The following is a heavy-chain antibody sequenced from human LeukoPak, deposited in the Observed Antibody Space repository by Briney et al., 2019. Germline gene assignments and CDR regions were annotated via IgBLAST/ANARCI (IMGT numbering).Heavy chain of an antibody. Sequence: GGSLRLSCAASGFTISSNYMNWVRQAPGKGLDWVSVISDGGSTYYADSVRGRFTISRDNAKNSLYLQMNSLRAEDTAVYYCARSRLYSSGWYYFDYWGQGTLVTVSS. CDR1: GFTISSNY. D-gene: IGHD6-19*01. CDR3: ARSRLYSSGWYYFDY. V-gene: IGHV3-53*01. CDR2: ISDGGST. J-gene: IGHJ4*02.